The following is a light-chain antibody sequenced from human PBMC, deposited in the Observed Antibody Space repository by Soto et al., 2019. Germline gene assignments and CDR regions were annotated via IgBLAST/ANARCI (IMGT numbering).Light chain of an antibody. CDR1: QSVSSN. CDR3: QPYNSYPRT. CDR2: GAS. Sequence: EIVLTQSPAPLSLSPGERAPLSCRASQSVSSNLAWYQQKPGQAPRLLIYGASTRATGIPARFSGSGSGTEFNLTISRLQPDDSATYYCQPYNSYPRTFGQGTKLDIK. V-gene: IGKV3-15*01. J-gene: IGKJ1*01.